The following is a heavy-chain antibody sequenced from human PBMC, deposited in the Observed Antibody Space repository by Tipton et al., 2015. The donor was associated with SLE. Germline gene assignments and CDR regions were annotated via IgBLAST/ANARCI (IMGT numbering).Heavy chain of an antibody. CDR3: ARVTGHSSGWYGWVDY. V-gene: IGHV1-3*01. D-gene: IGHD6-19*01. CDR1: GYTFTSYA. J-gene: IGHJ4*02. CDR2: INAGNGNT. Sequence: QSGPEVKKPGASVKVSCKASGYTFTSYAMHWVRQAPGQRLEWMGWINAGNGNTKYSQKFQGRVTIIRDTSASTAYMELSSLRSEDTAVYYCARVTGHSSGWYGWVDYWGQGTLVTVSS.